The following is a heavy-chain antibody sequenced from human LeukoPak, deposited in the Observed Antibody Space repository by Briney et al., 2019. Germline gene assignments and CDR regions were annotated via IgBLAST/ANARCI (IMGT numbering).Heavy chain of an antibody. Sequence: ASVKRSCKASGYTFTGYYMHWVRHAPGQGLEWMEWINPNSGGTNYAQKFQGRVTMTRDTSISTAYMELSRLRSDDTAVYYCARDGRAAAAGTDFDYWGQGTLVTVSS. D-gene: IGHD6-13*01. J-gene: IGHJ4*02. V-gene: IGHV1-2*02. CDR1: GYTFTGYY. CDR2: INPNSGGT. CDR3: ARDGRAAAAGTDFDY.